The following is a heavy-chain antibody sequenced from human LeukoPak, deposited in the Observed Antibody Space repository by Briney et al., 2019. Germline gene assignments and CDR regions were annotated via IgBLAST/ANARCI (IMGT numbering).Heavy chain of an antibody. Sequence: ASVKVSCKASGYTFTGYYMHWVRQAPGQGLEWMGWINPNSGGTNYAQKFQGRVTMTRDTSISTAYMELSRLRPDDTAVYYCARAEGGTIFGVVISWGQGTLVTVSS. CDR3: ARAEGGTIFGVVIS. CDR1: GYTFTGYY. J-gene: IGHJ5*02. V-gene: IGHV1-2*02. D-gene: IGHD3-3*01. CDR2: INPNSGGT.